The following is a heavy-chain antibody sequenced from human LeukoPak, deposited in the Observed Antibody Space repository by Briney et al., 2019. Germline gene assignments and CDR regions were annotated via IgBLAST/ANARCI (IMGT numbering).Heavy chain of an antibody. CDR1: GYTFTGYY. Sequence: GASVKVSCKASGYTFTGYYMHWVRQAPGQGLEWMGWINPNSGGTNYAQKFQGRVTMTRDTSISTAYMELSRLRSDDTAVYYCARDRNYYDSSHFDYWGQGTLVTVSS. D-gene: IGHD3-22*01. CDR3: ARDRNYYDSSHFDY. CDR2: INPNSGGT. V-gene: IGHV1-2*02. J-gene: IGHJ4*02.